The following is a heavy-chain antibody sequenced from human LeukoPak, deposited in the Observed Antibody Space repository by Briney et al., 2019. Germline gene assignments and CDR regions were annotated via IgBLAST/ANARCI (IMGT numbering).Heavy chain of an antibody. CDR1: GGSVSSGGYY. CDR2: IYYSGST. Sequence: SQTLSLSCTVSGGSVSSGGYYWSWIRQHPGKGLEWIGYIYYSGSTYYNPSLKSRVTISVDTSKNQFSRKLSSVTAADTAVYYCARGSALDGYDFWGQGTLVTVSS. CDR3: ARGSALDGYDF. J-gene: IGHJ4*02. D-gene: IGHD5-24*01. V-gene: IGHV4-31*03.